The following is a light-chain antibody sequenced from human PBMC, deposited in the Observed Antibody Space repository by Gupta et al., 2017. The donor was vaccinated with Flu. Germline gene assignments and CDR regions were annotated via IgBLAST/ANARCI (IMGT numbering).Light chain of an antibody. CDR2: DVT. CDR3: TSYKTKTSMV. J-gene: IGLJ3*02. CDR1: SSDVGAYNS. Sequence: QSALTQPASVSGSPGQSITISCTGTSSDVGAYNSVSWYQQHPGNAPRLMFDDVTYRPSGVSELCDAYNAATTAFTTTSGLRAEDEAYYYCTSYKTKTSMVFGGGTKLTVL. V-gene: IGLV2-14*01.